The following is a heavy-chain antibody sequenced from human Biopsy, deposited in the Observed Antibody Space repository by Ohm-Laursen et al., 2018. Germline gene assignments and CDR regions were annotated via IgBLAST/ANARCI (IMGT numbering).Heavy chain of an antibody. CDR1: GGSITDDY. V-gene: IGHV4-59*07. J-gene: IGHJ3*01. Sequence: SDTLSLTCTVSGGSITDDYWSWIRQSPGKGLEWIGFISKGGDTTDNPSLRGRVAISVDTSKNQFSLKLSSVTAADTAIFFCARLYRLDDYWNDDPPDAFDVWGQGTRVTVSS. CDR2: ISKGGDT. CDR3: ARLYRLDDYWNDDPPDAFDV. D-gene: IGHD1-1*01.